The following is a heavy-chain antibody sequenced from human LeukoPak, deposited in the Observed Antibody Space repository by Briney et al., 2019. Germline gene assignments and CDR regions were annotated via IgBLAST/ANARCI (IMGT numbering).Heavy chain of an antibody. CDR1: AFTFTSSA. V-gene: IGHV1-58*02. CDR3: AGGSYYDSSGYDAFDI. J-gene: IGHJ3*02. Sequence: ASVKVSCKASAFTFTSSAMQWVRQARGQRLEWIGWIVVGSGNTNYAQKFQERVTITRDRSTSTDYMDLSSLRSEDTAVYYCAGGSYYDSSGYDAFDIWGQGTMVTVSS. D-gene: IGHD3-22*01. CDR2: IVVGSGNT.